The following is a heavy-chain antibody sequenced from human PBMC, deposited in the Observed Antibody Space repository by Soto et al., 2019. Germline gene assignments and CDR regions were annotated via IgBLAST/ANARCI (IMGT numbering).Heavy chain of an antibody. J-gene: IGHJ4*02. CDR3: ARGGGATGSTLFDY. Sequence: SETLSLTCTVSGGSISSYYWSWIRQPPGKGLEWIGYIYYSGSTNYNPSLKSRVTISVDTSKNQFSLKLSSVTAADTAVYYCARGGGATGSTLFDYWGQGTLVTVSS. V-gene: IGHV4-59*01. CDR2: IYYSGST. D-gene: IGHD1-26*01. CDR1: GGSISSYY.